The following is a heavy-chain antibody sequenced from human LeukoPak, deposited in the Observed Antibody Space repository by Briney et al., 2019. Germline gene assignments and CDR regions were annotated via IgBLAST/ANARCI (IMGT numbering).Heavy chain of an antibody. J-gene: IGHJ4*02. V-gene: IGHV3-30*02. CDR2: IRYDGSNK. D-gene: IGHD3-16*01. Sequence: GGSLRLSCAASGFTFSSYGMHWVRQAPGKGLEWVAFIRYDGSNKYYADSVKGRFTISRDNAKNSLYLQMNSLRAEDTAVYYCLGGFDYWGQGTLVTVSS. CDR1: GFTFSSYG. CDR3: LGGFDY.